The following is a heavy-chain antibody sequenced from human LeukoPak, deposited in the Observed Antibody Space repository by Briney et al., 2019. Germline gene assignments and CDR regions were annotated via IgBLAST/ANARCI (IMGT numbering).Heavy chain of an antibody. Sequence: ETLSLTCAVYGGSFSGYYWSWIRQPPGKGLEWIGEINHSGSTNYNPSLKSRVTISLDTSKIQFSLKLRSVTAADTAVYYCARTRWLQSLFDYWGQGTLVTVSS. V-gene: IGHV4-34*01. CDR1: GGSFSGYY. CDR2: INHSGST. D-gene: IGHD5-24*01. J-gene: IGHJ4*02. CDR3: ARTRWLQSLFDY.